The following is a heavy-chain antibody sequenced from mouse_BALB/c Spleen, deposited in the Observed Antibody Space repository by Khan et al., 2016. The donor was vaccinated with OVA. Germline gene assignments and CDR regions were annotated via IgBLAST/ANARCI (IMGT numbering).Heavy chain of an antibody. CDR2: IWGDRST. Sequence: QMQLEESGPGLVAPSQSLSITCTVSGFSLTSYGVSWVRQPPGKGLEWLGVIWGDRSTNYHSALISRLSISKDNSKSQVFLKLNSLQSDDTATYYCATYGNYENYWYFDVWGAGTTVTVSS. CDR1: GFSLTSYG. V-gene: IGHV2-3*01. J-gene: IGHJ1*01. CDR3: ATYGNYENYWYFDV. D-gene: IGHD2-1*01.